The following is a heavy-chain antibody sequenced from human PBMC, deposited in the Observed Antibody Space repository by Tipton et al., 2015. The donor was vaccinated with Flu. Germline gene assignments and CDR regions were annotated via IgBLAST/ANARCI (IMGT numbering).Heavy chain of an antibody. V-gene: IGHV3-48*03. J-gene: IGHJ1*01. Sequence: SLRLSCAASGFTFSSYEMNWVRQAPGKGLEWFSYISSSGSTIYYADSVKGRFTISRDNAKNSLYLQMNSLRAEDTAVYYCARDPQEYGGQHWGQGTLVTVSS. CDR2: ISSSGSTI. D-gene: IGHD3-16*01. CDR1: GFTFSSYE. CDR3: ARDPQEYGGQH.